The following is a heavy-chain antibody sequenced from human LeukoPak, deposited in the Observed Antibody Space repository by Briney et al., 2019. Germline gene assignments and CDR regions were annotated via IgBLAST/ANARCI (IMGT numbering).Heavy chain of an antibody. J-gene: IGHJ1*01. CDR2: ISAYNGNT. CDR3: ARSPLSSSDGYFQH. Sequence: ASVKVSCKASGYTFTSYGISWVRQAPGQGLEWMGWISAYNGNTNYAQKLQGRVTMTRDTSTSTVYMELSSLRSEDTAVYYCARSPLSSSDGYFQHWGQGTLVTVFS. CDR1: GYTFTSYG. V-gene: IGHV1-18*01. D-gene: IGHD6-6*01.